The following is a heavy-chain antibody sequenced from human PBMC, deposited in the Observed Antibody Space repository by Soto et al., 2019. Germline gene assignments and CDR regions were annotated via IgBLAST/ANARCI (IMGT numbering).Heavy chain of an antibody. CDR3: AKLRDIVVVVAATHNWFDP. CDR1: GFTFSSYA. J-gene: IGHJ5*02. D-gene: IGHD2-15*01. Sequence: EVQLLESGGGLVQPGGSLRLSCAASGFTFSSYAMSWVRQAPGKGLEWVSAISGSGGSTYYADSVKGRFTISRDNSKNTLYLQMNSLRAEDTAVYYCAKLRDIVVVVAATHNWFDPWGQGTLVTVSS. V-gene: IGHV3-23*01. CDR2: ISGSGGST.